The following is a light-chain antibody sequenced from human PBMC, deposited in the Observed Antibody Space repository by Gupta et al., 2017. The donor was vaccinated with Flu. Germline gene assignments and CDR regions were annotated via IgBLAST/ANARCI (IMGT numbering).Light chain of an antibody. CDR2: WAS. Sequence: DIVMSQSPDSLGVSLGERATIKGQSSQSRVSLSNHRDCLAWYQHKSGQPPRLLFYWASTRHSGVPDRISGSGSGTDFTLTINNLQAEDVAVYYFHQEGYTPYSFGQWTKL. V-gene: IGKV4-1*01. CDR1: QSRVSLSNHRDC. J-gene: IGKJ2*03. CDR3: HQEGYTPYS.